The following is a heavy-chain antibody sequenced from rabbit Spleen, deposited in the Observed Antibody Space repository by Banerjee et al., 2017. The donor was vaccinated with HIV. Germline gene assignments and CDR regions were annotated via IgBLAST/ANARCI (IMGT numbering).Heavy chain of an antibody. J-gene: IGHJ4*01. D-gene: IGHD1-1*01. CDR2: INVYTGKP. CDR3: ARDLTSVVGWNFNL. CDR1: GFSFSSCYY. Sequence: QSLEESGGGLVKPGGTLTLTCTVSGFSFSSCYYMCWVRQAPGKGLQWIACINVYTGKPVYATWAKGRFTISRTSSTTVTLQMTSLTAADTATYFCARDLTSVVGWNFNLWGPGTLVTVS. V-gene: IGHV1S40*01.